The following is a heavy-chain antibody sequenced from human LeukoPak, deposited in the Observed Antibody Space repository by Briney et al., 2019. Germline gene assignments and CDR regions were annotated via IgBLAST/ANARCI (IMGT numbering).Heavy chain of an antibody. D-gene: IGHD3-10*01. Sequence: SETLSLTCTVSGYSISTGYHWDWIRQPPGKGLEWIGTFYHGGSTYYNPSLKSRVTISVDTSKNQFSLNLTSVTAADTAVYYCARHDASGIDAFDIWGQGTMVTVSS. CDR1: GYSISTGYH. CDR2: FYHGGST. V-gene: IGHV4-38-2*02. CDR3: ARHDASGIDAFDI. J-gene: IGHJ3*02.